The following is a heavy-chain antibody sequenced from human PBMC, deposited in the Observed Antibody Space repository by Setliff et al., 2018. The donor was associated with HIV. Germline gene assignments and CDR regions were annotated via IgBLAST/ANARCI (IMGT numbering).Heavy chain of an antibody. D-gene: IGHD3-22*01. CDR2: ISQSGST. CDR1: GGSIRSSGYS. V-gene: IGHV4-30-2*01. Sequence: SETLSLTCAVSGGSIRSSGYSWSWIRQPPGKGLEWIGYISQSGSTYYNPSLKSRVTISVDRSKNQFSLKLSSVTAADTAVYYCARILLYDSSAYFVNAFDIWGQGTVVTVSS. J-gene: IGHJ3*02. CDR3: ARILLYDSSAYFVNAFDI.